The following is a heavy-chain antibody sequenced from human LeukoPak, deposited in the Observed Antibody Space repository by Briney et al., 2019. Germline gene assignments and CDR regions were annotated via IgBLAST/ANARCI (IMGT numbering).Heavy chain of an antibody. Sequence: PSETLSLTCTVSGGSISSYYWSWIRQPPGKGLEWIGYIYYSGSTNYNPSLKSRVTISVDTSKNQFSLKLSSVTAADTAVYYCARDVREVWPRYKGWFDPWGQGTLVTVSS. D-gene: IGHD1-14*01. CDR2: IYYSGST. V-gene: IGHV4-59*01. CDR1: GGSISSYY. CDR3: ARDVREVWPRYKGWFDP. J-gene: IGHJ5*02.